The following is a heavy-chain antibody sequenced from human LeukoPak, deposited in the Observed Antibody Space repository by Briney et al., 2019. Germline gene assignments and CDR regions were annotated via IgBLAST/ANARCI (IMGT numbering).Heavy chain of an antibody. CDR2: IYYSGST. CDR1: GGSISNYY. D-gene: IGHD5-12*01. V-gene: IGHV4-59*12. CDR3: ARDHSGYDWGFDY. J-gene: IGHJ4*02. Sequence: SETLSLTCTVSGGSISNYYWSWIRQPPGKGLEWIGYIYYSGSTNYNPSLKSRVTISVDTSKNQFSLKLSSVTAADTAVYYCARDHSGYDWGFDYWGQGTLVTVSS.